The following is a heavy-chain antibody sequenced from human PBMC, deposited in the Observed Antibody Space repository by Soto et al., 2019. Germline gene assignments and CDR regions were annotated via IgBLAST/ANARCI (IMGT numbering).Heavy chain of an antibody. CDR3: ARIRTYAYSWGSYRPVEFDY. V-gene: IGHV2-26*01. CDR1: GFSLSNSRMG. J-gene: IGHJ4*02. Sequence: QVTLKESGPVLVKPTETLTLTCTVSGFSLSNSRMGVSWIRQPPGKALEWLAHIFSNDEKSYSTSTNSRLTISEATSKSQVVLTTTNMDPVDTATSYNARIRTYAYSWGSYRPVEFDYWGEGALVTVS. CDR2: IFSNDEK. D-gene: IGHD3-16*02.